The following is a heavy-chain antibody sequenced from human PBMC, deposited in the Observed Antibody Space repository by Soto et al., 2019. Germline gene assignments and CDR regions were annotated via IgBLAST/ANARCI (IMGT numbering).Heavy chain of an antibody. J-gene: IGHJ6*03. D-gene: IGHD4-17*01. CDR1: GGSISSYY. CDR2: IYYSGST. V-gene: IGHV4-59*01. Sequence: SETLSLTCTVSGGSISSYYWIWIRQPTGKGLEWIGYIYYSGSTNYNPSLKSRVTISVDTSKNQFSLKLSSVTAADTAVYYCARGYYGEDGYYYYYYMDVWGKGTTVTVSS. CDR3: ARGYYGEDGYYYYYYMDV.